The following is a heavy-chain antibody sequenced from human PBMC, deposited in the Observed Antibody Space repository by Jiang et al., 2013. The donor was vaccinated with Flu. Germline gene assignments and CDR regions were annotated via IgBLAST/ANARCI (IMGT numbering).Heavy chain of an antibody. CDR2: ITGSSRTT. Sequence: VQLLESGGGLEQPGGSLRLSCEASGFTFSIYAMSWVRQAPGKGLEWVSAITGSSRTTYYADSVKGRFTISRDNSKNTLYLQMNSLRAEDTAVYYCATEDANDYGVEGWFDPWGQGTLVTVSS. D-gene: IGHD4-17*01. V-gene: IGHV3-23*01. CDR1: GFTFSIYA. CDR3: ATEDANDYGVEGWFDP. J-gene: IGHJ5*02.